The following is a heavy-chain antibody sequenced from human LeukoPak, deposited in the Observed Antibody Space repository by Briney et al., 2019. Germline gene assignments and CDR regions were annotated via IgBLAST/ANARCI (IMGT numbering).Heavy chain of an antibody. V-gene: IGHV1-2*02. CDR3: ARDTSAGTPFDY. D-gene: IGHD6-19*01. CDR2: INPNSGGT. J-gene: IGHJ4*02. Sequence: ASVKVSCKASGYTFTGYYMHWVRQAPGQGLEWMGWINPNSGGTNYAQKFQGRVTMTRDTSISTAYMELSRLRSDDTAVYYCARDTSAGTPFDYWGQGTPVTVSS. CDR1: GYTFTGYY.